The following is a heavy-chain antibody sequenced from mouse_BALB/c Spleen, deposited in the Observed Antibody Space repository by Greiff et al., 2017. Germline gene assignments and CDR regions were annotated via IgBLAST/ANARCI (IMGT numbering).Heavy chain of an antibody. CDR1: GFTFSNYW. Sequence: EVMLVESGGGLVQPGGSMKLSCVASGFTFSNYWMNWVRQSPEKGLEWVAEIRLKSNNYATHYAESVKGRFTISRDDSKSSVYLQMNNLRAEDTGIYYCTRPPFAYWGQGTLVTVSA. CDR3: TRPPFAY. J-gene: IGHJ3*01. V-gene: IGHV6-6*02. CDR2: IRLKSNNYAT.